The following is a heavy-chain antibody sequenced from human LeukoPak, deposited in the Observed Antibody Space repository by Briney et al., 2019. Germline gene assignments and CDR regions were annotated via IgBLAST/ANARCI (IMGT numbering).Heavy chain of an antibody. CDR3: ARDPTANAQYYYYGMDV. J-gene: IGHJ6*02. V-gene: IGHV1-69*04. Sequence: GASVKVSCKASGGTFSSYAISWVRQAPGQGLEWMGRIIPILGIANYAQKFQGRVTITADKSTSTAYMELSGLRSEDTAVYYCARDPTANAQYYYYGMDVWGQGTTVTVSS. CDR1: GGTFSSYA. CDR2: IIPILGIA.